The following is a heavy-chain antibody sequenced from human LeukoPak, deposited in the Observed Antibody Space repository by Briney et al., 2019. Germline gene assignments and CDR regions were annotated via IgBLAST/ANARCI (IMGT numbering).Heavy chain of an antibody. CDR2: IYYSGST. D-gene: IGHD1-1*01. J-gene: IGHJ4*01. CDR3: RSGDNDPLFAY. CDR1: GGSISSGGYY. V-gene: IGHV4-31*03. Sequence: PSETLSLTCTVSGGSISSGGYYWSWIRQHPGKGLEWIGSIYYSGSTYYNPSLKGRVTISLVTSKNQFSLKLSSVTAADTAIYYFRSGDNDPLFAYWGQEPWSPSP.